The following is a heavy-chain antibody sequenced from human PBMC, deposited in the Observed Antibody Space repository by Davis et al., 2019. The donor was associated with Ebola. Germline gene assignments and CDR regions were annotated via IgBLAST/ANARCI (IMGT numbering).Heavy chain of an antibody. CDR1: GFAFSSYA. V-gene: IGHV3-23*01. CDR2: ISGSGDST. Sequence: PGGSLRLSCTASGFAFSSYAMNWVRQAPGKGLEWVSGISGSGDSTYYADSVKGRFTISRDNSKNRLYLQMNSLRSEDTAVYYCAKDARVDCSGTSCYTFDIWGQGTMVTVSS. CDR3: AKDARVDCSGTSCYTFDI. D-gene: IGHD2-2*02. J-gene: IGHJ3*02.